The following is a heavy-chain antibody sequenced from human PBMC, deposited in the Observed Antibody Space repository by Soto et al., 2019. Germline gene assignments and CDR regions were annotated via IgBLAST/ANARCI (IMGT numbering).Heavy chain of an antibody. V-gene: IGHV4-59*08. CDR2: IYYSGST. Sequence: SETLSLTCTVSGGSISSYYWSWIRQPPGKGLEWIGYIYYSGSTNYNPSLKSRVTISVDTSKNQFSLKLSSVTAADTAVYYCARHEGFRRAARESAPFDYWGQGTLVTVSS. D-gene: IGHD6-6*01. J-gene: IGHJ4*02. CDR1: GGSISSYY. CDR3: ARHEGFRRAARESAPFDY.